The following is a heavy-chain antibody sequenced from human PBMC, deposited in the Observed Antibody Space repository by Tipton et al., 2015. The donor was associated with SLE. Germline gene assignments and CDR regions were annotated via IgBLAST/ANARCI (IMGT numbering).Heavy chain of an antibody. Sequence: TLSLTCTVSGGSISSYYWSWIRQPPGKGLEWIGYIYYSGSTNYNPSLKSRVTISVGTSKNQFSLKLSSVTAADTAVYYCARDLTGLGFDYWGQGTLVTVSS. CDR1: GGSISSYY. D-gene: IGHD1-20*01. J-gene: IGHJ4*02. CDR2: IYYSGST. CDR3: ARDLTGLGFDY. V-gene: IGHV4-59*12.